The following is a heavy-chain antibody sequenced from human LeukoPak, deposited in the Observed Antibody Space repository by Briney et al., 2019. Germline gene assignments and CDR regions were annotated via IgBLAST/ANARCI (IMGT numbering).Heavy chain of an antibody. D-gene: IGHD5-24*01. CDR1: GYTFTSYA. V-gene: IGHV1-3*01. CDR3: ARDRDGYNLWDY. J-gene: IGHJ4*02. CDR2: INAGNGNT. Sequence: ASVKVSCKASGYTFTSYAMHWVRQAPGQRLEWMGWINAGNGNTKYSQKFQGRVTITRDTSASTAYMELSSLRSEDTAVYYCARDRDGYNLWDYWGQGTLVTVSS.